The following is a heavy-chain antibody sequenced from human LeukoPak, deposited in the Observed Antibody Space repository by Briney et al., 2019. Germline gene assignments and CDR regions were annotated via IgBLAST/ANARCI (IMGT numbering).Heavy chain of an antibody. V-gene: IGHV3-33*06. CDR1: GFTFSTSG. Sequence: GGSPRLSCAASGFTFSTSGMHWVRQAPGKGLEWVAVIWYDGSYKYYADSVKGRFTISRDNSKDTLYLQMNSLRDEDTAVYYCAKDSAGGLGTNFDYWGQGTLVTVSS. CDR2: IWYDGSYK. J-gene: IGHJ4*02. D-gene: IGHD7-27*01. CDR3: AKDSAGGLGTNFDY.